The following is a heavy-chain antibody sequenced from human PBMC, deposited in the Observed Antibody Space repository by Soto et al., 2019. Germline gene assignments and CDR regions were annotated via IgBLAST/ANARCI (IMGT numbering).Heavy chain of an antibody. CDR3: ARDLRVAGYLGRYDSGMYV. CDR2: ISSSSSYI. V-gene: IGHV3-21*01. J-gene: IGHJ6*01. D-gene: IGHD3-9*01. Sequence: EVQLVESGGGLVKPGGSLRLSCAASGFTFSSYSMHWVRQDPGKGLEWVSSISSSSSYIYYADSVKGRVTISRGNAKNAMYRQMNVLRAEATAVYYCARDLRVAGYLGRYDSGMYVWGQGNTVTVSS. CDR1: GFTFSSYS.